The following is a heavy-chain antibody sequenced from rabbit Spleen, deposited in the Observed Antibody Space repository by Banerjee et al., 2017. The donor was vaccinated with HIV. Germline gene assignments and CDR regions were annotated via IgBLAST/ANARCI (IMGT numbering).Heavy chain of an antibody. J-gene: IGHJ4*01. CDR2: IAGSSSGFT. V-gene: IGHV1S40*01. CDR1: GFSFSSSDY. CDR3: ARDVGTYDYIDGVFNL. D-gene: IGHD6-1*01. Sequence: QSLEESGGGLVQPKGSLTLTCKASGFSFSSSDYICWVRQAPGKGLEWISCIAGSSSGFTYSATWATGRFTISKTSSTTVTLQMTSLTVADTATYFCARDVGTYDYIDGVFNLWGPGTLVTVS.